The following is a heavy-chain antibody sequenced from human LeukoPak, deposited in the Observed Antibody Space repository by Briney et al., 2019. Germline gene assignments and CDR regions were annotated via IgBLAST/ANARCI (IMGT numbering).Heavy chain of an antibody. CDR1: GGSISSGDYY. D-gene: IGHD6-13*01. J-gene: IGHJ4*02. V-gene: IGHV4-30-4*01. CDR2: IYYSGST. CDR3: ARSSSWGIDY. Sequence: SETLSLTCTVTGGSISSGDYYWSWIRQPPGKGLEWIGYIYYSGSTYYNPSLKSRVTISVDTSKNQFSLKLSSVTAADTAVYYCARSSSWGIDYWGQGTLVTVSS.